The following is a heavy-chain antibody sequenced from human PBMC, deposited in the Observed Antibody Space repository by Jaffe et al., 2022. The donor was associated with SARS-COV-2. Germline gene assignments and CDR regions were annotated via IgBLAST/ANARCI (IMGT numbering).Heavy chain of an antibody. CDR3: ARESRPLSYQDAMDV. V-gene: IGHV3-30*03. Sequence: QEPLMQSGGGVVQPGKSLRLSCAASAFTLSPYGIHWVRQAPGKGLEWVSLISDDGSKKYYTDHVQGRFSVSRDNSKNTLYLQMNSLRLEDTAVYYCARESRPLSYQDAMDVWGQGTTVTVSS. J-gene: IGHJ6*02. CDR1: AFTLSPYG. D-gene: IGHD2-2*01. CDR2: ISDDGSKK.